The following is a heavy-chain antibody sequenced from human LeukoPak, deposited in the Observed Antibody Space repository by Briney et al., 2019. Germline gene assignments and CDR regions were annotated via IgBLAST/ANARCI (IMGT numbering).Heavy chain of an antibody. Sequence: PGGSLRLSCAASGFTFDDYAMHWVRQAPGKGLEWVSGISWNSGSIGYADSVKGRFTISRDNAKNSLYLQMNSLRAEDTALYYCAKALDTVRSYYYYYGMDVWGQGTTVTVSS. D-gene: IGHD4-17*01. CDR2: ISWNSGSI. J-gene: IGHJ6*02. V-gene: IGHV3-9*01. CDR1: GFTFDDYA. CDR3: AKALDTVRSYYYYYGMDV.